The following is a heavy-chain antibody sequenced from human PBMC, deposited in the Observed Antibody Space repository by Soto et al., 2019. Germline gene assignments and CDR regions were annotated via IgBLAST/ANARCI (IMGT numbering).Heavy chain of an antibody. Sequence: GGSLRLSCAASGFTFSSYAMHWVRQAPGKGLEWVAVISYDGSNKYYADSVKGRFTISRDNSKNTLYLQMNSLRAEDTAVYYCARDLNLAAAGSEYFQHWGQGTLVTVSS. CDR2: ISYDGSNK. CDR3: ARDLNLAAAGSEYFQH. V-gene: IGHV3-30-3*01. J-gene: IGHJ1*01. CDR1: GFTFSSYA. D-gene: IGHD6-13*01.